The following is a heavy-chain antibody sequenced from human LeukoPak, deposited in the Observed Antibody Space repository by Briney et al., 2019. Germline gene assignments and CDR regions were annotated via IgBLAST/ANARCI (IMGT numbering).Heavy chain of an antibody. CDR1: GGTFSSYA. D-gene: IGHD3-3*01. V-gene: IGHV1-69*04. J-gene: IGHJ6*02. CDR3: ARGYYDFWSGYPPRYYGMDV. CDR2: IIPILGIA. Sequence: GASVKVSCKASGGTFSSYAISWVRQAPGQGLEWMGRIIPILGIANYAQKFQGRVTITAGKSTSTAYMELSSLRSEDTAVYYCARGYYDFWSGYPPRYYGMDVWGQGTTVTVSS.